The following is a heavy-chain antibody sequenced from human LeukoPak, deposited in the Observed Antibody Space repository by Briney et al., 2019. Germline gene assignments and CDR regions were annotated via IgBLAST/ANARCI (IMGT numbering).Heavy chain of an antibody. V-gene: IGHV3-9*01. CDR1: GFTFDDYA. Sequence: GGSLRLSCAASGFTFDDYAMHWVRQVPGKGLEWVSGITWNSGSVDYADSVKGRFTISRDNAKKSLYLQMSSLRPDDTALYYCAKVSVAVAGAFDYWGQGTLVTVSS. CDR2: ITWNSGSV. CDR3: AKVSVAVAGAFDY. D-gene: IGHD6-19*01. J-gene: IGHJ4*02.